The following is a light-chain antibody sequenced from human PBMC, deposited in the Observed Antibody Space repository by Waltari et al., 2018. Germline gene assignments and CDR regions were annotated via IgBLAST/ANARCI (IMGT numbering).Light chain of an antibody. Sequence: SSELTQDPAVSVALGQPVSITCQGASRRRYYARWYQQRPGQAPILILYGQDNRPSGIPDRFSGSTSGNTASLTITGAQAEDEADYYCLSRDTTSTRVFGGGTRLTV. CDR1: SRRRYY. J-gene: IGLJ3*02. V-gene: IGLV3-19*01. CDR3: LSRDTTSTRV. CDR2: GQD.